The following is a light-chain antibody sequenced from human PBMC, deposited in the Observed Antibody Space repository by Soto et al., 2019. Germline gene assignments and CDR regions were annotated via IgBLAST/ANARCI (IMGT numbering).Light chain of an antibody. CDR1: QGIKND. CDR3: LQEYNYPYT. CDR2: VAS. J-gene: IGKJ2*01. V-gene: IGKV1-6*01. Sequence: AIQMTQSPSSLSASVGDRVTITCRASQGIKNDVAWYQQKPGKAPKLLIHVASTLQSGVPSRFSGSGSGTDFTLTISSLQPEDRATYYCLQEYNYPYTFGQGTKLEI.